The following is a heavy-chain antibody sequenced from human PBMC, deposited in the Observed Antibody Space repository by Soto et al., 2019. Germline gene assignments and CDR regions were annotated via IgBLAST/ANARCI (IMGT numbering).Heavy chain of an antibody. CDR2: IYWDDDK. J-gene: IGHJ3*02. V-gene: IGHV2-5*02. Sequence: SGPTLVNPTQTLTLTCTFSGFSLSTSGVGVGWIRQPPGKALEWLALIYWDDDKRYSPSLKSRLTITKDTSKNQVVLTMTNMDPVDTATYYCARRYCSSTSCYYILDAFDIWGQGTMVTVSS. CDR1: GFSLSTSGVG. CDR3: ARRYCSSTSCYYILDAFDI. D-gene: IGHD2-2*01.